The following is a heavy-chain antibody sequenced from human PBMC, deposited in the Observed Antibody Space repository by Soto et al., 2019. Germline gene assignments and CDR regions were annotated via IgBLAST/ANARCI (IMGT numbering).Heavy chain of an antibody. CDR2: INSDGSST. CDR3: ARERGSAAAAVY. CDR1: GFTFSSYW. D-gene: IGHD6-13*01. Sequence: GGSLRLSCAASGFTFSSYWMHWVRQAPGKGLVWVSRINSDGSSTSYADSVKGRFTISRDNAKNTLYLQMNSLRAEDTAVYYCARERGSAAAAVYWGQGTLVTVSS. J-gene: IGHJ4*02. V-gene: IGHV3-74*01.